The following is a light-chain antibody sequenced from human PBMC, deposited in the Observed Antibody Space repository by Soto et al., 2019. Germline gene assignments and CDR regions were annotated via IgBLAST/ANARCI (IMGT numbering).Light chain of an antibody. V-gene: IGKV2-28*01. CDR3: MQGLKTLPT. CDR1: QSLLHSDGYNY. Sequence: DIVMTQSPLSLPVTPGEPASISCRSSQSLLHSDGYNYLDWYLQKPGQSPRLLIYLTSKRASGVPDRFSGSGSGTDFILKIRRVEAEDVGVYYCMQGLKTLPTFGPGTKVHIK. CDR2: LTS. J-gene: IGKJ3*01.